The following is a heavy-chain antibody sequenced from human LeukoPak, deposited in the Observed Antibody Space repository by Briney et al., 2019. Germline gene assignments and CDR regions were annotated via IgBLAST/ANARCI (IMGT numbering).Heavy chain of an antibody. Sequence: SETLSLTCAVYGGSFSGYYWSWIRQPPGKGLEWIGEINHSGSTNYNPSLKSRVTISVDTSKNQFSLELSSVTAADTAVYYCARELAVAGTIDYWGQGTLVTVSS. CDR3: ARELAVAGTIDY. CDR2: INHSGST. J-gene: IGHJ4*02. CDR1: GGSFSGYY. D-gene: IGHD6-19*01. V-gene: IGHV4-34*01.